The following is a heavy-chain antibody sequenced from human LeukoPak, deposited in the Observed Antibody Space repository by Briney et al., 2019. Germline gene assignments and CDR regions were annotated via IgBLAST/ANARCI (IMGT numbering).Heavy chain of an antibody. Sequence: SETLSLTCTVSGGSISSYYWSWIRQPAGKGLEWIGRIYTSGSTNYNPSLKSRVTISVDTSKNQFSLKLSSVTAADTAVYYCARCGPYYDILTGYSFSGNNWFDPWGQGTLVTVSS. CDR2: IYTSGST. CDR3: ARCGPYYDILTGYSFSGNNWFDP. CDR1: GGSISSYY. V-gene: IGHV4-4*07. J-gene: IGHJ5*02. D-gene: IGHD3-9*01.